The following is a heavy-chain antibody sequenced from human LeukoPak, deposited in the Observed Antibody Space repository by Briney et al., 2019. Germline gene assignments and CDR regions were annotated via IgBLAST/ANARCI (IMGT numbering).Heavy chain of an antibody. CDR2: IYYSGST. CDR3: ARGAYGGYDQYYFDY. Sequence: PSETLSLTCTVSGGSISSYYWSWIRQPPGKGLEWIGYIYYSGSTNYNPSLKSRVTISVDTSKNQFSLKLSSVAAADTAVYYCARGAYGGYDQYYFDYWGQGTLVTVSS. D-gene: IGHD5-12*01. J-gene: IGHJ4*02. CDR1: GGSISSYY. V-gene: IGHV4-59*01.